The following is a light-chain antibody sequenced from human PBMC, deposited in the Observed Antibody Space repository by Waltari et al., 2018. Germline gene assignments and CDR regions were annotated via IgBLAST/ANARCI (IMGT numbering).Light chain of an antibody. J-gene: IGLJ1*01. CDR1: SSDVGNYNL. V-gene: IGLV2-23*01. CDR2: AGS. Sequence: QSALTQPASVSGSPGQSITISCTGTSSDVGNYNLVSWYQQHPGKAPKLMISAGSKRPSGVSNRFSGSKSGNTASLTISGLQAEDEADYYCCSYAGGSTYVFGTGTKVTVL. CDR3: CSYAGGSTYV.